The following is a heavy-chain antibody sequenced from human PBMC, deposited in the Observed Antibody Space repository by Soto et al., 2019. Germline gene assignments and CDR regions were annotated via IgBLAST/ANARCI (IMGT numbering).Heavy chain of an antibody. V-gene: IGHV1-69*01. D-gene: IGHD5-18*01. Sequence: QVQLVQSGAEVKKPGSSVTVSCKAPGGNFSSNGIRWVRQAPGQGLELMGGIIPTFGTTNYAHKFRGRVTITADESTGTAYMELSSLRSDDTAVYYCAEASDSTWYNWLDPWGQGTLVTVSS. J-gene: IGHJ5*02. CDR1: GGNFSSNG. CDR2: IIPTFGTT. CDR3: AEASDSTWYNWLDP.